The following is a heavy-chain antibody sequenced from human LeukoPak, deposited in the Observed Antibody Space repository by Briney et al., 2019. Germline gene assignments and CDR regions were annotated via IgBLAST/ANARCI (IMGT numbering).Heavy chain of an antibody. V-gene: IGHV3-23*01. D-gene: IGHD1-20*01. J-gene: IGHJ4*02. Sequence: GGSLRLSCVAPGFTFTSYAMSWPRRAPGRGLGWVTAISGSGGSTYYADPVKGRFTISRDNSNNTLYLQMNSLRAEDTAVYYCAKAGRGITGTPFDYWGQGTLVTVSS. CDR1: GFTFTSYA. CDR2: ISGSGGST. CDR3: AKAGRGITGTPFDY.